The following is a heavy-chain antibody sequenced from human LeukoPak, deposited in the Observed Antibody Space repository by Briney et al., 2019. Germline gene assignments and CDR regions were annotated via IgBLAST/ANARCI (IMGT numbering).Heavy chain of an antibody. J-gene: IGHJ3*02. V-gene: IGHV4-59*01. CDR2: IYYSGST. CDR1: GGSISSYY. CDR3: AREGGSYYGSGSVGAFDI. D-gene: IGHD3-10*01. Sequence: SETLSLTCTVSGGSISSYYWSWIRQPPGKGLERVGYIYYSGSTNYNPSLKSRVTISVDTSKNQSSLKLSSVTAADTAVYYCAREGGSYYGSGSVGAFDIWGQGTMVTVSS.